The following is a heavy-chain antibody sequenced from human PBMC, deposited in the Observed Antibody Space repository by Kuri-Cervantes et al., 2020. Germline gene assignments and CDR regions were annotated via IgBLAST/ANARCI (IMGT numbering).Heavy chain of an antibody. CDR2: INPNSGGT. V-gene: IGHV1-2*02. J-gene: IGHJ4*02. CDR3: ARDRG. CDR1: GGTFSSYA. Sequence: ASVKVSCKASGGTFSSYAISWVRQAPGQGLEWMGWINPNSGGTNYAQKFQGRVTMTRDTSISTAYMELSRLRSDDTAVYYCARDRGWGQGTLVTVSS.